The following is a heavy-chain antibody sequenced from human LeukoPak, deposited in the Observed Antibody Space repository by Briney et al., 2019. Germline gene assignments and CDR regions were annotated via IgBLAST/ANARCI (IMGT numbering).Heavy chain of an antibody. CDR3: ARDSWGFDY. D-gene: IGHD6-13*01. Sequence: PGGSLRPSCAASGFTFSTYAMHWVRQAPGKGLEWVAVISYDGSNEYYADSVKGRFSISRDSSKDTLYVQMNSLRVEDTAVYYCARDSWGFDYWGQGTLVTVSS. CDR1: GFTFSTYA. J-gene: IGHJ4*02. V-gene: IGHV3-30-3*01. CDR2: ISYDGSNE.